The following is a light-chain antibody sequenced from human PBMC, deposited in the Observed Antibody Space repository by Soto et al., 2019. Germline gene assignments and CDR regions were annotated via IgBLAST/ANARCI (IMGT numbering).Light chain of an antibody. V-gene: IGKV3-20*01. CDR3: QQYGSSPRDFFT. J-gene: IGKJ3*01. CDR1: QSISSSY. Sequence: EIVLTQSPGTLSLSPGERAALSCRASQSISSSYLAWYQQKPGQAPRLLIYGASSRATGIPDRFSGSGSGTDFTLTISRLEPEDFAVYYCQQYGSSPRDFFTFGPGTKVDIK. CDR2: GAS.